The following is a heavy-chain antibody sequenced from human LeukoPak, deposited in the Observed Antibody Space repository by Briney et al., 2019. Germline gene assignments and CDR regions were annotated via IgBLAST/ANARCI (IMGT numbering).Heavy chain of an antibody. CDR1: GFTFDDYG. Sequence: GGSLRLSCAASGFTFDDYGMSWVRQAPGKGLEWVSGINWNGGSTGYADSVKGRFTISGDNAKNSLYLQMNSLRAEDTASYYCARGTLKAAATDFDYWGQGTLVTVSS. CDR3: ARGTLKAAATDFDY. J-gene: IGHJ4*02. D-gene: IGHD6-13*01. CDR2: INWNGGST. V-gene: IGHV3-20*04.